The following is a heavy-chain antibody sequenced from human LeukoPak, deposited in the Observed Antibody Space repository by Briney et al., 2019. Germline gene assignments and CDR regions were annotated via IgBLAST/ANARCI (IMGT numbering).Heavy chain of an antibody. V-gene: IGHV3-43*01. Sequence: GGSLRLSCAASGFTFDDYTMHWVRQVPGKGLEWVSLITSDGGTTYYADSVKGRFTISRDNSKNTLYLQMNSLRAEDTAVYYCARVGQVERGAFDIWGQGTMVTVSS. D-gene: IGHD1-1*01. J-gene: IGHJ3*02. CDR3: ARVGQVERGAFDI. CDR1: GFTFDDYT. CDR2: ITSDGGTT.